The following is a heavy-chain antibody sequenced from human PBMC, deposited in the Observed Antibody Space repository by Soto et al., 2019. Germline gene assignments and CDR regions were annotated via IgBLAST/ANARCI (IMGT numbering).Heavy chain of an antibody. J-gene: IGHJ4*02. CDR2: ISGSGGST. Sequence: EVQLLDSGGGLVQPGGSLRLSCDASGFTFRNYAMNWVRQAPGKGLDWVSAISGSGGSTYYADSVKGRFTISRDNSKNTLYLQMGSLRAEDTAVYYCAKGPLGSGYDLDSWGQGTLVTVSS. CDR1: GFTFRNYA. D-gene: IGHD5-12*01. CDR3: AKGPLGSGYDLDS. V-gene: IGHV3-23*01.